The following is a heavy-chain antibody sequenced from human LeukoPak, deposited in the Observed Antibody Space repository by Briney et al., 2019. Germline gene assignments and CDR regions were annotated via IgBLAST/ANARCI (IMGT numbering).Heavy chain of an antibody. V-gene: IGHV3-7*01. Sequence: GGSLRLSCAASGFTFSSYRMNWVRQAPGKGLEWVASIKQDGSENYYVDSVKGRFTISRDNAKNSLYLQMNSLRGEDTAVYYCVREGLYSGYEWYWGQGTLVTVSS. J-gene: IGHJ4*02. CDR2: IKQDGSEN. D-gene: IGHD5-12*01. CDR3: VREGLYSGYEWY. CDR1: GFTFSSYR.